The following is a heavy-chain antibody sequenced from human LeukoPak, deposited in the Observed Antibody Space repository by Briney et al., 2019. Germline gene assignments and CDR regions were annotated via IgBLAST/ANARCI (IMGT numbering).Heavy chain of an antibody. Sequence: GGSLRLSCAASGFTFSSYSMNWVRQAPGKGLEWVSSISSSSSYIYYADSVKGRFTISRDNAKNSLYLQMNSLRAEDTAVYYCARGRYRNGPSDFDYWGQGILVTVSS. CDR1: GFTFSSYS. V-gene: IGHV3-21*01. CDR3: ARGRYRNGPSDFDY. CDR2: ISSSSSYI. D-gene: IGHD5-18*01. J-gene: IGHJ4*02.